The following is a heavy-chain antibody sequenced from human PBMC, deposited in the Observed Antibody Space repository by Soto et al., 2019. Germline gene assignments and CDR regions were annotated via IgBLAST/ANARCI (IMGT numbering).Heavy chain of an antibody. CDR1: GGPITSHY. CDR3: ARLSAVTTTDFDY. V-gene: IGHV4-59*08. CDR2: IHHSGST. D-gene: IGHD4-17*01. Sequence: SETLSLTCSVSGGPITSHYCSWFRQPPGKGLEWIGYIHHSGSTSYNPSLKSRVTMSVDTSKNHFSLKVNSVTAADTALYYCARLSAVTTTDFDYWGQGTLVTVSS. J-gene: IGHJ4*02.